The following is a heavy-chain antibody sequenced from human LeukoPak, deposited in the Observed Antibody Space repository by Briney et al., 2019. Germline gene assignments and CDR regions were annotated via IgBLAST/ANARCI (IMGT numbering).Heavy chain of an antibody. V-gene: IGHV3-74*01. Sequence: GGSLRLSCAASGFTFSSYWMHWVRQVPGKGLVWVSRINSDGSSTSYADSVKGRFTISRDNAKNTLYVQMNSLRVEDTAVYYCSTGSGHAFDIWGRGTMVTVSS. CDR3: STGSGHAFDI. CDR1: GFTFSSYW. CDR2: INSDGSST. J-gene: IGHJ3*02. D-gene: IGHD3-10*01.